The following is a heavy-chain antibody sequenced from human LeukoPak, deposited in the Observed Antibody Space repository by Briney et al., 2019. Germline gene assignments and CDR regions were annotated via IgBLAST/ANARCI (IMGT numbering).Heavy chain of an antibody. CDR1: GYTFTGYY. CDR3: ARAQVGYNWFDP. Sequence: ASVKVSCKASGYTFTGYYMHWVRQAPGQGLEWMGWINPNSGGTNYAQKFQGRVTMTRDTSISTAYMELSRLRSDDTAVYYCARAQVGYNWFDPWGQGTLVTVSS. V-gene: IGHV1-2*02. J-gene: IGHJ5*02. D-gene: IGHD1-26*01. CDR2: INPNSGGT.